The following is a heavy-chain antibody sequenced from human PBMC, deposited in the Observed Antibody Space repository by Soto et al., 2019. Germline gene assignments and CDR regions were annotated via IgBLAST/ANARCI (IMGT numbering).Heavy chain of an antibody. J-gene: IGHJ4*02. CDR1: GGSISSGTYY. Sequence: QVQLQESGPGLVKPSQTLSLTCTVSGGSISSGTYYWSWIRQHPGKGLEWLGYIYISGTTYYNPSLNSRITISLDTSKNQFSLKLSSVTAADTAVYYCARAGSSGYYFDYWGQGTLVTVSS. CDR3: ARAGSSGYYFDY. V-gene: IGHV4-31*03. CDR2: IYISGTT. D-gene: IGHD3-22*01.